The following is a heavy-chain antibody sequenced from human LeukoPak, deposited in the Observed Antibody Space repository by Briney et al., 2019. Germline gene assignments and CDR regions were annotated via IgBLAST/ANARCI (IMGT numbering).Heavy chain of an antibody. J-gene: IGHJ5*02. CDR3: ARDLRFDP. Sequence: PGGSLRLSYAASGFTFSSYWMHWVRQAPGKRLVWVSRINSDGSNTDYAGSVKGRFTISRDNAKNTLYLQMNSLRAEDTALYYCARDLRFDPWGQGTLVTVSS. CDR1: GFTFSSYW. CDR2: INSDGSNT. V-gene: IGHV3-74*01. D-gene: IGHD5/OR15-5a*01.